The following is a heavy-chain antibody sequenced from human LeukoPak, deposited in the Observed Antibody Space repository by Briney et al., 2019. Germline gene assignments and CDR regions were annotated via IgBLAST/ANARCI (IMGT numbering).Heavy chain of an antibody. J-gene: IGHJ6*03. CDR1: GYTFTGYY. D-gene: IGHD3-10*01. CDR3: ARDGITMVRGAGDYYYYMDV. V-gene: IGHV1-2*02. CDR2: INPNSGGT. Sequence: ASVKVSCKASGYTFTGYYMHWVRQAPGQGLEWMGWINPNSGGTNYAQKFQGRVTMTRDTSISTAYMELSRLRSDDTAVYYCARDGITMVRGAGDYYYYMDVWGKGTTVTVSS.